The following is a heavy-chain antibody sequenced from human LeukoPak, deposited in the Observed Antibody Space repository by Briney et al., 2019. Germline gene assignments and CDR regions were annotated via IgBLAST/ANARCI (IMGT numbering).Heavy chain of an antibody. Sequence: PSQTLSLTCTVSGGSISSGGYYWSWIRQHPGKGLEWIGYIYYSGSTYYNPSLKSRVTISVDTSKNQFSLKLSSVTAADTAVYYCANYGSGSYRFDPWGQGTLVTVSS. CDR1: GGSISSGGYY. CDR2: IYYSGST. J-gene: IGHJ5*02. V-gene: IGHV4-31*03. CDR3: ANYGSGSYRFDP. D-gene: IGHD3-10*01.